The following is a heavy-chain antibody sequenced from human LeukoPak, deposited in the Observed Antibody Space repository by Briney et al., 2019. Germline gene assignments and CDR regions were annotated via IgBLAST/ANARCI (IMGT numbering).Heavy chain of an antibody. CDR2: INHSGST. V-gene: IGHV4-34*01. D-gene: IGHD3-3*01. CDR3: ARVRYYDFWSGYYSPFDY. Sequence: SETLSLTCAVYGGSFSGYYWSWIRQPPGKGLEWIGEINHSGSTNYNPSLKSRVTISVDTSKNQLSLKLSSVTAADTAVYYCARVRYYDFWSGYYSPFDYWGQGTLVTVSS. J-gene: IGHJ4*02. CDR1: GGSFSGYY.